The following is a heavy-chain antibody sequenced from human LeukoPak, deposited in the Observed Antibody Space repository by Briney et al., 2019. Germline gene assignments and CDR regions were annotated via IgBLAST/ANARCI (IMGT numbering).Heavy chain of an antibody. D-gene: IGHD2-15*01. J-gene: IGHJ4*02. CDR3: AREVVDYSAFDY. Sequence: GGSLRLSCAASGFTFSSYAMHWVRQAPGKGLEWVAVISYDGSNKYYVDSVKGRFTISRDNSKNTLYLQMNSLRAEDTAVYYCAREVVDYSAFDYWGQGTLVTVSS. V-gene: IGHV3-30*04. CDR2: ISYDGSNK. CDR1: GFTFSSYA.